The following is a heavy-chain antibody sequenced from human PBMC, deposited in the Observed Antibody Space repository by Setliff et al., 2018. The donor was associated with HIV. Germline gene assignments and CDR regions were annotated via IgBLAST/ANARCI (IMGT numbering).Heavy chain of an antibody. D-gene: IGHD6-13*01. CDR1: GGSISSSSYY. CDR2: IPYSGST. Sequence: SETLSLTCTVSGGSISSSSYYWGWIRQPPGKGLEWIVSIPYSGSTYYNPSLKSRVTISVDTSKNHFSLKLSSVTAADTAVYYCARVDSSSWYDGRFDPWGQGTLVTVSS. V-gene: IGHV4-39*07. J-gene: IGHJ5*02. CDR3: ARVDSSSWYDGRFDP.